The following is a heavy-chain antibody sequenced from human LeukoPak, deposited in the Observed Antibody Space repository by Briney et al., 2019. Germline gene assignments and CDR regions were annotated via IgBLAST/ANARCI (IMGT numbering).Heavy chain of an antibody. CDR3: ATRPPSDNYFAVLDY. CDR1: GLDFSRHA. J-gene: IGHJ4*02. CDR2: IIASGGST. D-gene: IGHD5-24*01. Sequence: PGGSLRLSCEVSGLDFSRHAMTWVRQAPGKGLEWVSGIIASGGSTYHAESVKGRFTISRDNSKNTSYLQMNSLRVEDTALYYCATRPPSDNYFAVLDYWGQGTLVTVSS. V-gene: IGHV3-23*01.